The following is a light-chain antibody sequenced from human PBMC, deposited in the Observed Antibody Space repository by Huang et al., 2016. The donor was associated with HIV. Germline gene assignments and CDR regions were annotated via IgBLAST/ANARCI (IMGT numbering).Light chain of an antibody. CDR3: QQAYTTPIYT. J-gene: IGKJ2*01. V-gene: IGKV1-39*01. CDR1: QNIDNY. CDR2: SAS. Sequence: DIQMTQSPLSLSASVGDRVTITCRASQNIDNYLNWYQQKPGKAPKLLIYSASNLQSGVPASFSGSASGTYFALTINNLQPDDFATYYCQQAYTTPIYTFGQGTNLDIK.